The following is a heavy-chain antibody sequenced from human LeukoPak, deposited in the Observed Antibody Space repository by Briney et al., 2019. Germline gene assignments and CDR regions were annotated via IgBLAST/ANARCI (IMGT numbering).Heavy chain of an antibody. V-gene: IGHV3-23*01. CDR2: ISGSGGTT. D-gene: IGHD2-15*01. CDR1: GFTFSSFA. CDR3: AKSGGDSCYSFSSI. Sequence: GGSLRLSCAASGFTFSSFAMSWVRQAPGMGLEWVSVISGSGGTTVYADSVKGRFTISRDKSKNTLYLQMNSLRAEDTAVYYCAKSGGDSCYSFSSIWGQGTLVTVSS. J-gene: IGHJ4*02.